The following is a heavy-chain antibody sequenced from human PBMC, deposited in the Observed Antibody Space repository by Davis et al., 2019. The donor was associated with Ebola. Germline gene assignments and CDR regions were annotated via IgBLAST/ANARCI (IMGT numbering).Heavy chain of an antibody. J-gene: IGHJ6*02. D-gene: IGHD2-21*01. V-gene: IGHV3-30-3*01. CDR1: GFTFSNYA. Sequence: PGGSLRLSCAASGFTFSNYAMHWVRQAPGKGLEWVAVISYDGSNKYYADSVKGRFTISRDNSKNTLYLQMNSLRAEDTAVYYCAREDPYSSSYYYGMDVWGQGTTVTVSS. CDR2: ISYDGSNK. CDR3: AREDPYSSSYYYGMDV.